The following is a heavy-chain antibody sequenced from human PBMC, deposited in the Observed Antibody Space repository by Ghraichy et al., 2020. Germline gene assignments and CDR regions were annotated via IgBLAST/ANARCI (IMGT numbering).Heavy chain of an antibody. CDR1: GGSFIGYY. V-gene: IGHV4-34*01. D-gene: IGHD2-2*01. Sequence: SQTLSLTCAVYGGSFIGYYWSWIRQPPGKGLEWIGEINHSGSTNYNPSLKSRVTISVDTSKNQFSLKLSSVTAADTAVYYCARALREPAAMRGSYYYYYCMDVWGKGTTVTVSS. CDR2: INHSGST. CDR3: ARALREPAAMRGSYYYYYCMDV. J-gene: IGHJ6*03.